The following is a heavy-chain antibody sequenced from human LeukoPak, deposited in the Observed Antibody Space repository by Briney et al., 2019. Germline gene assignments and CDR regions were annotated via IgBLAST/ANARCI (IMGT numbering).Heavy chain of an antibody. Sequence: SETLSLTCTVSGASISSYYWSWIRQPAGKGLEWIGRIYTSGSTNYNPSLKSRVTMSVDTSENQFSLRLSSVNAADTAVYYCARHREATAVTNFDYWGQGTLVTVSS. V-gene: IGHV4-4*07. CDR2: IYTSGST. J-gene: IGHJ4*02. CDR1: GASISSYY. D-gene: IGHD4-17*01. CDR3: ARHREATAVTNFDY.